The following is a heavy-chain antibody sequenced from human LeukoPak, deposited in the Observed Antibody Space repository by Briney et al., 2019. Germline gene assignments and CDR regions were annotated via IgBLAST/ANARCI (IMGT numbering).Heavy chain of an antibody. V-gene: IGHV4-39*07. J-gene: IGHJ3*02. CDR1: GGSISSSSYY. Sequence: SETLSLTCTVSGGSISSSSYYRGWIRQSPGKGLEWIGSISYNGRTYYNPSLKSRVTISVDTSKNQFSLKLSSVTAADTAVYYCARGRVATPQDAFDIWGQGTMVTVSS. CDR2: ISYNGRT. CDR3: ARGRVATPQDAFDI. D-gene: IGHD5-12*01.